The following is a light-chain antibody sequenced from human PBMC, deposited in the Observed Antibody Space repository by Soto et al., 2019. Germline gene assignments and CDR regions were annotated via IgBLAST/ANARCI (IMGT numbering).Light chain of an antibody. CDR1: QSVSRK. V-gene: IGKV3-15*01. Sequence: EIVMTQSPATLSVSPGERATLSCRASQSVSRKLAWYQQKPGQAPRLLIYRASTRATGIPARFSGSGSGTEFTLTISSLQAEDFAIYYCQQYHDWPPLTFGGGTKVEIK. CDR2: RAS. J-gene: IGKJ4*01. CDR3: QQYHDWPPLT.